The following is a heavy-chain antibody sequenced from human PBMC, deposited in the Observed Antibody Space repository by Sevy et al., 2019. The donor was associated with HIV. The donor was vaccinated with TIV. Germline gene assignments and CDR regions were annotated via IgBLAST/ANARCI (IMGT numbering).Heavy chain of an antibody. CDR3: ATLDFWSDYPLYGMDV. V-gene: IGHV1-24*01. CDR1: GYTLTKLS. CDR2: LDPEDGKT. D-gene: IGHD3-3*01. J-gene: IGHJ6*02. Sequence: ASVKVSCKVSGYTLTKLSIHWVRQAPGKGLQWMGGLDPEDGKTIYAQKFQGRVTMTEDTSTDTAYMELSSLRSEDTAVYYCATLDFWSDYPLYGMDVWGQGTTVTVSS.